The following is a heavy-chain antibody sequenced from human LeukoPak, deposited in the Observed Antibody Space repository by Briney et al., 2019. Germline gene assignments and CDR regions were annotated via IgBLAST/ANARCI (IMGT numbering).Heavy chain of an antibody. CDR2: ISSSSSYI. CDR1: GFTFSSYW. Sequence: GGSLRLSCAASGFTFSSYWMHWVRQAPGKGLEWVSSISSSSSYIYYADSVKGRFTISRDNAKNSLYLQMNSLRAEDTAVYYCARGDRDLYCSSTSSYPVLGGQGTLVTVSS. V-gene: IGHV3-21*01. J-gene: IGHJ4*02. D-gene: IGHD2-2*01. CDR3: ARGDRDLYCSSTSSYPVL.